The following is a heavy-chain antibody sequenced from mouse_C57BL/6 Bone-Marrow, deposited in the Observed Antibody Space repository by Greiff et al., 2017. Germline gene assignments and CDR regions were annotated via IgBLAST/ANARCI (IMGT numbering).Heavy chain of an antibody. CDR3: ARPHYYGRVCAMDY. CDR1: GYTFTSYG. CDR2: IYIGNGYT. V-gene: IGHV1-58*01. J-gene: IGHJ4*01. Sequence: EVQLQQSGAELVRPGSSVKMSCKTSGYTFTSYGINWVKQRPGQGLEWIGYIYIGNGYTDYNEKFKGKATLTSDTSSSTAYMQLSSLRSEDSATDFCARPHYYGRVCAMDYGGQGTSVTVSA. D-gene: IGHD1-1*01.